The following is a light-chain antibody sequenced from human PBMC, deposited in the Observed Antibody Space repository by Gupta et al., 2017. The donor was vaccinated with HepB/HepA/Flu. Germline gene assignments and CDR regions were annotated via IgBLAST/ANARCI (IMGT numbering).Light chain of an antibody. V-gene: IGKV2-30*02. J-gene: IGKJ4*01. CDR2: EVS. CDR3: MQATQWPLT. CDR1: QSLVHFNGNTY. Sequence: DIAMPRLPHSLSVPLGLPASVSCRSSQSLVHFNGNTYLNWFHQRPGQPPRRLIYEVSNRDSGVPDRFRGSGSGTDFTLTISRVEAEDVGVYYCMQATQWPLTFGGGTKVEIK.